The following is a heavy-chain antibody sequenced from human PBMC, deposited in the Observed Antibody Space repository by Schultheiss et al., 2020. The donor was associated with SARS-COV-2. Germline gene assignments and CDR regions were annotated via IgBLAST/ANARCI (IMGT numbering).Heavy chain of an antibody. CDR2: IIPIFGTA. CDR3: ARDIVVVPAAMGYYYYGMDV. D-gene: IGHD2-2*01. J-gene: IGHJ6*02. V-gene: IGHV1-69*13. Sequence: SLKVSCKASGGTFSSYAISWVRQAPGQGLEWMGGIIPIFGTANYAQKFQGRVTITADESTSTAYMELRSLRSDDTAVYYCARDIVVVPAAMGYYYYGMDVWGQGTTVTVSS. CDR1: GGTFSSYA.